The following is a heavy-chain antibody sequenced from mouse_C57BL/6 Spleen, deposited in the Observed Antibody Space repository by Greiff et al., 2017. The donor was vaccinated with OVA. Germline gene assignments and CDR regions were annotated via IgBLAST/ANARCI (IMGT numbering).Heavy chain of an antibody. CDR3: ARGAEDGYYAVDY. Sequence: VQLQQSGPELVKPGASVKISCKASGYAFRSSWMNWVKQRPGKGLEWIGRIYPGDGDTNYNGKFKGKATLTADKSSSTAYMQLISLTSEDSAVYVCARGAEDGYYAVDYWGQGTTLTVSS. J-gene: IGHJ2*01. V-gene: IGHV1-82*01. CDR2: IYPGDGDT. D-gene: IGHD2-3*01. CDR1: GYAFRSSW.